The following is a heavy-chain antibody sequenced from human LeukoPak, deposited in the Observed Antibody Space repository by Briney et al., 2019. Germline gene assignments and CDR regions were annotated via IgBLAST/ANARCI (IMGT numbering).Heavy chain of an antibody. D-gene: IGHD1-26*01. Sequence: PGGPLRLSCAASGFTFSSYAMSWVRQAPGKGLEWVSAISGSGGSTYYADSVEGRFTISRDNSKNTLYLQMNSLRAEDTAVYYCAKGAPIVGGPGDAFDIWGQGTMVTVSS. CDR1: GFTFSSYA. J-gene: IGHJ3*02. CDR3: AKGAPIVGGPGDAFDI. CDR2: ISGSGGST. V-gene: IGHV3-23*01.